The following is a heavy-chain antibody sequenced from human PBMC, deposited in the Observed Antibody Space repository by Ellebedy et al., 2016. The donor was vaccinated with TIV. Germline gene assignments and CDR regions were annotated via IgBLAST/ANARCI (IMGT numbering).Heavy chain of an antibody. CDR2: INQDGSEK. CDR3: ATDGSYGDYRSPAHAFEK. Sequence: GESLKISCAASRFSFRSYWMTWVRQAPGKGLEWVANINQDGSEKYYVDSVRGRFTISRDNAKNSLYLQMNSLRAEDTAVYYCATDGSYGDYRSPAHAFEKWGQGTMVIVSS. J-gene: IGHJ3*02. V-gene: IGHV3-7*01. D-gene: IGHD4-17*01. CDR1: RFSFRSYW.